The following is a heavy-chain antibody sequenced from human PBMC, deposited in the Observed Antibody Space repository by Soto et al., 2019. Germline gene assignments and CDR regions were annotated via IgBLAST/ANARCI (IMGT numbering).Heavy chain of an antibody. J-gene: IGHJ6*03. D-gene: IGHD1-1*01. CDR1: GAAFSNYT. V-gene: IGHV1-69*08. CDR2: VIPLLDAS. CDR3: VSGKSQMSQDRMGFYYYMDV. Sequence: QVQLVQSGADVKKPGSSVKISCTASGAAFSNYTFTWVRRAPGQGLEWVGRVIPLLDASNYAEKFQDRVTISADRSTSTVYMELSGLRSEDSAIYYCVSGKSQMSQDRMGFYYYMDVWGKGTTVTVSS.